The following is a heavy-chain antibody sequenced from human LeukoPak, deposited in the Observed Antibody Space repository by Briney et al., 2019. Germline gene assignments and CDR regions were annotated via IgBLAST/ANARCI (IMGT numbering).Heavy chain of an antibody. Sequence: SETLSLTCSVSGGSISSYYWSWIRHPPGEGLEWIGYLYYSGSTNSNPSLKSRVTMSVDTSKNQFSLKLRSVTAADTAVYYCARGGSGISNAFDIWGQGTMVTVSS. J-gene: IGHJ3*02. CDR1: GGSISSYY. CDR3: ARGGSGISNAFDI. D-gene: IGHD3-10*01. V-gene: IGHV4-59*01. CDR2: LYYSGST.